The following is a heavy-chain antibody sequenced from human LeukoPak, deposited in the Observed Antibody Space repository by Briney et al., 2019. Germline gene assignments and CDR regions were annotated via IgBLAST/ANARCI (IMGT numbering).Heavy chain of an antibody. J-gene: IGHJ5*02. D-gene: IGHD6-6*01. Sequence: PSETLSLTCAVYGGSFSGYYWSWIRQPPGKGLEWIGEINHSGSTNYNPSLKSRVTISVDTSKNQFSLKLSSVTAADTAVYYCARGMTYSSSRVDPWGQGTLVTVSS. V-gene: IGHV4-34*09. CDR1: GGSFSGYY. CDR2: INHSGST. CDR3: ARGMTYSSSRVDP.